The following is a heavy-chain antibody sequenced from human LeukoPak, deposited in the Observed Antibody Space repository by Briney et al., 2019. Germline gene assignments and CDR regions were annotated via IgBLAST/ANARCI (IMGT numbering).Heavy chain of an antibody. V-gene: IGHV3-21*01. CDR2: ISSSSSYI. Sequence: GGSLRLSCAASGFTFSSYSMNWVRQAPGKGLEWVSSISSSSSYIYYADSVKGRFTISRDNAKNSLYLQMNSLRAEDTAVYYCARALAAYWFDPWGQGTLVTVSS. D-gene: IGHD6-6*01. CDR3: ARALAAYWFDP. J-gene: IGHJ5*02. CDR1: GFTFSSYS.